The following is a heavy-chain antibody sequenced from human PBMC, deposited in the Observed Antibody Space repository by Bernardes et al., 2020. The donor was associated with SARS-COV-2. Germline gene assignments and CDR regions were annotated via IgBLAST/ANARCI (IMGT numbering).Heavy chain of an antibody. CDR3: VGQTGIGGNYHGMDV. D-gene: IGHD1-7*01. CDR1: GFTFSNAW. V-gene: IGHV3-73*01. Sequence: GGSLRLSCAASGFTFSNAWMSWVRQAPGKGLEWVGRIKGKGSNFATQYAAWVQGRLTISRDDSMNTAYLQMNSLNVGDTALYYCVGQTGIGGNYHGMDVWGQGTTVTISS. J-gene: IGHJ6*02. CDR2: IKGKGSNFAT.